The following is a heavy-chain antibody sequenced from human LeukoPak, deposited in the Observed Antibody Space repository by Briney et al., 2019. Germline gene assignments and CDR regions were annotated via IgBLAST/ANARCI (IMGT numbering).Heavy chain of an antibody. CDR2: IYYSGNT. CDR1: GDSVSSSSYS. D-gene: IGHD6-13*01. J-gene: IGHJ4*02. V-gene: IGHV4-39*01. Sequence: SETLSLTCSVSGDSVSSSSYSWGWIRQSPGKGLEWSGNIYYSGNTDSNPSLTSRVTILVDTSKNEFSLKLSSVTAGDTAVYYCATLTGSTDYWGQGTLVTVSS. CDR3: ATLTGSTDY.